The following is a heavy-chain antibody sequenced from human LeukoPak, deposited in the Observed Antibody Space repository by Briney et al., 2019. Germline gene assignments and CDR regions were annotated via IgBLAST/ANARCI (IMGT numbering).Heavy chain of an antibody. V-gene: IGHV4-4*02. Sequence: SETLSLTCAVSGGSISSSNWWSWVRQPPGKGLEWIGEIYHSGSTNYNPSLKSRVTISVDKSKNQFSLKLSSVTAADTAVYYYARQGGGYSYGYVPCDKYFDYWGQGTLVTVSS. CDR2: IYHSGST. CDR3: ARQGGGYSYGYVPCDKYFDY. CDR1: GGSISSSNW. J-gene: IGHJ4*02. D-gene: IGHD5-18*01.